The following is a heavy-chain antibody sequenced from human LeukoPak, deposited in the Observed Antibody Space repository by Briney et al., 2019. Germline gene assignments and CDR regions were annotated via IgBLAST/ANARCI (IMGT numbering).Heavy chain of an antibody. J-gene: IGHJ4*02. CDR1: GFTFSTYW. Sequence: GGSLRLSCADSGFTFSTYWMSWLGQVPGKGVEWVANIKPDGSEQYYADSVKGRFSISRDNAKNSLFLQMNNLRAEDTAVYYCARTKNSGRYYYFDYWGPGTLVTVSS. CDR2: IKPDGSEQ. D-gene: IGHD3-22*01. V-gene: IGHV3-7*01. CDR3: ARTKNSGRYYYFDY.